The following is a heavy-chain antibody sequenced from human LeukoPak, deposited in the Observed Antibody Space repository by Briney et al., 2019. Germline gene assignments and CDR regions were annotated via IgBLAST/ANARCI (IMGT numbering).Heavy chain of an antibody. CDR2: INPNSGGT. D-gene: IGHD3-16*01. CDR1: GYTFTGYY. CDR3: ARETTMITYWFDP. V-gene: IGHV1-2*02. J-gene: IGHJ5*02. Sequence: ASVKVSCKASGYTFTGYYMHWVRQAPGQGLEWMGWINPNSGGTNYAQKLQGRVTMTRDTSVSTAYMELNRLRSDDTGVYYCARETTMITYWFDPWGQGTLVTVSS.